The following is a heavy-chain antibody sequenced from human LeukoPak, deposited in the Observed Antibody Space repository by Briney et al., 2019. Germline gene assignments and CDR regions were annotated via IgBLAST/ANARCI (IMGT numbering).Heavy chain of an antibody. D-gene: IGHD6-13*01. J-gene: IGHJ4*02. CDR1: GGSFSGYY. Sequence: PSETLSLTCAVYGGSFSGYYWSWIRQPPGKGLEWIGEINHSGSTNYNPSLKSRVTISVDTSKNQFSLKLSSVTAADMAVYYCARVLEGILDYWGQGTLVTVSS. V-gene: IGHV4-34*01. CDR3: ARVLEGILDY. CDR2: INHSGST.